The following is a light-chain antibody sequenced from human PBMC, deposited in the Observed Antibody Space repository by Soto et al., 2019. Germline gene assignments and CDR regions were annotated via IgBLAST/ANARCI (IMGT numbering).Light chain of an antibody. CDR3: QLSDSCPLA. V-gene: IGKV1D-12*01. Sequence: DIQMTQSPSAVPASVGDRVTITCRASQGIRTWLAWYQQKPGEAPKLLIFAASSLRSGVPSRFSGSGSGTDFTLTISYLQPEDFATYYYQLSDSCPLAFCGGAKVYIK. CDR2: AAS. J-gene: IGKJ4*01. CDR1: QGIRTW.